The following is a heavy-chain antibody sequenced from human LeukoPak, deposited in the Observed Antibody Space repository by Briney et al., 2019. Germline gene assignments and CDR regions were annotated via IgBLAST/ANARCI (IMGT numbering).Heavy chain of an antibody. CDR2: ISGYNGNT. CDR3: ARDRDFLWGSHRHTPEY. J-gene: IGHJ4*02. CDR1: GYTFTSYG. D-gene: IGHD3-16*02. Sequence: GASVKVSCKTSGYTFTSYGITWVRQAPGQGLEWMGWISGYNGNTDYARELQGRLTMSTDTSTSTVYMELRSLTSDDTAEYYCARDRDFLWGSHRHTPEYWGQGTLVTVSS. V-gene: IGHV1-18*04.